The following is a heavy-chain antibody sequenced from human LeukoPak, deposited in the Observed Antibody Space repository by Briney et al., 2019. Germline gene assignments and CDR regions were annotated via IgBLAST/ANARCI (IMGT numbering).Heavy chain of an antibody. CDR3: ARASVLRYFDWSAPFDY. CDR2: INTNTGNP. J-gene: IGHJ4*02. V-gene: IGHV7-4-1*02. Sequence: ASVKVSCKASGYTFITYTMNWVRQAPGQGLEWMGWINTNTGNPTYAQGFTGRFVFSLDTSVSTAYLQISSLKAEDTAVYYCARASVLRYFDWSAPFDYWGQGTLVTVSS. D-gene: IGHD3-9*01. CDR1: GYTFITYT.